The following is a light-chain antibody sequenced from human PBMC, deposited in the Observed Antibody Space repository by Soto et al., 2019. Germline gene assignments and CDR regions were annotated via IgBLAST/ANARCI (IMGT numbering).Light chain of an antibody. Sequence: DIVLTQSPGTLSLSPGERATLSCRASQSVSSNFLAWYQQRPGQAPRLLIYSASTRATGIPARFSGSGSGTEFTLTISSLQSEDFAVYYCHQYNHWLTWTFGQGTKVDIK. J-gene: IGKJ1*01. CDR3: HQYNHWLTWT. V-gene: IGKV3-15*01. CDR2: SAS. CDR1: QSVSSN.